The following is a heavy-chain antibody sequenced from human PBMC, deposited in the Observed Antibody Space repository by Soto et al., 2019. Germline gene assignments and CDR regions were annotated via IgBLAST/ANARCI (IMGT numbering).Heavy chain of an antibody. CDR1: GYSFTSYW. D-gene: IGHD3-22*01. Sequence: PGESLKISCKGSGYSFTSYWISWVRQMPGKGLEWMGRIDPSDSYTNYSPSFQGHVTISADKSISTAYLQWSSPKASDTAMYYCARPQYYYDSSGYYGFNGMDVWGQGTTVTVSS. CDR3: ARPQYYYDSSGYYGFNGMDV. J-gene: IGHJ6*02. CDR2: IDPSDSYT. V-gene: IGHV5-10-1*01.